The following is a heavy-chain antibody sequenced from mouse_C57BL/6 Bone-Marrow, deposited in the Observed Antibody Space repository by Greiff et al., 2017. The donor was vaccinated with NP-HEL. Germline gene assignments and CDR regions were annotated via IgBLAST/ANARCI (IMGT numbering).Heavy chain of an antibody. CDR2: IYPGDGDT. Sequence: VQLVESGPELVKPGASVKISCKASGYAFSSSWMNWVKQRPGKGLEWIGRIYPGDGDTNYNGKFKGKATLTADKSSSTAYMQLSSLTSEDSAVYFCARSPYYYGSSYYFDYWGQGTTLTVSS. CDR1: GYAFSSSW. V-gene: IGHV1-82*01. J-gene: IGHJ2*01. D-gene: IGHD1-1*01. CDR3: ARSPYYYGSSYYFDY.